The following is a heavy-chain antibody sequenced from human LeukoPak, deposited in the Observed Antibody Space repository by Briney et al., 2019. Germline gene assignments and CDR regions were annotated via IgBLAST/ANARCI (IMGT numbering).Heavy chain of an antibody. CDR1: GYTFTSYY. J-gene: IGHJ4*02. D-gene: IGHD1-1*01. Sequence: ASVKVSCKASGYTFTSYYMHWVRQAPGQGLEWMGIINPSGGSTSYAQKFQGRVTMTRDTSTSTVYMELRSLSSDDTAIYYCARDGNDVMDYWGQGTLVTVSS. CDR3: ARDGNDVMDY. CDR2: INPSGGST. V-gene: IGHV1-46*01.